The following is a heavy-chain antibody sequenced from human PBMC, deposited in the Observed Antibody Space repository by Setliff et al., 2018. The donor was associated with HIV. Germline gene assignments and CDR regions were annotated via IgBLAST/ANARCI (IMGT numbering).Heavy chain of an antibody. J-gene: IGHJ5*02. CDR2: IRQDAVNK. Sequence: GESLKISCVASGFTISNYWMAWVRQPPGKGLEWVADIRQDAVNKYYLDSMEGRFTISRDNSKNSVYLQMNSLRAEDTALYHCVREVWTIHDNSWSGYTDLWGQGTQVTVSS. CDR1: GFTISNYW. V-gene: IGHV3-7*03. D-gene: IGHD3-3*01. CDR3: VREVWTIHDNSWSGYTDL.